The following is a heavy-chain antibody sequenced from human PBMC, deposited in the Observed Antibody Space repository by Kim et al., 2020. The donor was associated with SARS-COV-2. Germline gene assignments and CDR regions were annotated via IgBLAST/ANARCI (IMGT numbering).Heavy chain of an antibody. D-gene: IGHD1-26*01. Sequence: IYYADSVKGRFTISRDNAKNSLYLQMNSLRAEDTAVYYCARDRGSYGVDYWGQGTLVTVSS. CDR2: I. CDR3: ARDRGSYGVDY. J-gene: IGHJ4*02. V-gene: IGHV3-21*01.